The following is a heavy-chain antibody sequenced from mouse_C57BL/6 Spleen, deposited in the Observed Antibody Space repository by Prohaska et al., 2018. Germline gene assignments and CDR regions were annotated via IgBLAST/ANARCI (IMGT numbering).Heavy chain of an antibody. CDR2: INPYNGGT. D-gene: IGHD3-2*02. J-gene: IGHJ4*01. Sequence: HGKSLEWIGVINPYNGGTSYNQKFKGKATLTVDKSSSTAYMELNSLTSEDSAVYYCARRGQLRPRGLLAMDYWGQGTSVTVSS. V-gene: IGHV1-19*01. CDR3: ARRGQLRPRGLLAMDY.